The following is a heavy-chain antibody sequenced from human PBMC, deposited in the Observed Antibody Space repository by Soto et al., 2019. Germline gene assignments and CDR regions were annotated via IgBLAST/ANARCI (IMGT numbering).Heavy chain of an antibody. V-gene: IGHV4-31*03. CDR1: GGSITRGGYY. Sequence: QVQLQESGPGLVKPSQTLSLTGTVSGGSITRGGYYWTWIRQHPGKGLGCIGYIYYSGSTYYNPSLKSRVTISVATSKKQLSLRLSSVTAADTAVYCCARSVFPWGQGTLVTVSS. J-gene: IGHJ5*02. CDR3: ARSVFP. CDR2: IYYSGST.